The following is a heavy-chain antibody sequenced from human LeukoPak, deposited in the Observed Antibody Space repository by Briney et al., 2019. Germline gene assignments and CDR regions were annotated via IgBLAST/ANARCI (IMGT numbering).Heavy chain of an antibody. Sequence: PSETLSLTCTVSGGSISSYYWSWIRQLPGKGLEWIGYIYYSGSTNYNPSLKSRVTISVDTSKNQFSLKLSSVTAADTAVYYCARVRSGYYYFDYWGQGTLVTVSS. CDR3: ARVRSGYYYFDY. CDR2: IYYSGST. V-gene: IGHV4-59*01. CDR1: GGSISSYY. D-gene: IGHD3-3*01. J-gene: IGHJ4*02.